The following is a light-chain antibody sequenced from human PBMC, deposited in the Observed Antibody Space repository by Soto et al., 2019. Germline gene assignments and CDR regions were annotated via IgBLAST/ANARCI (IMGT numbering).Light chain of an antibody. CDR1: QSVSSN. Sequence: EIVLTQSPGTLSLSPGERATLSCRASQSVSSNLAWYQQKPGQAPRLLIYQTSLRAAGIPARFSASGSGTDFTLAISDVQPEDFALYYCHQRQSWPRTFGQGTKVDIK. CDR2: QTS. V-gene: IGKV3-11*01. J-gene: IGKJ1*01. CDR3: HQRQSWPRT.